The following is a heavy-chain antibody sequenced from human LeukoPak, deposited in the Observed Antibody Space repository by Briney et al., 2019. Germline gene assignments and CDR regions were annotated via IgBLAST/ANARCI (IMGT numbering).Heavy chain of an antibody. J-gene: IGHJ5*02. CDR3: VRGCMFCNWKTSFDP. V-gene: IGHV3-13*01. Sequence: GGSLRLSCSASGFTFSNYDMHWVRQTTKEGLQWVSAIGTLADTFYPSSLKGRFTISRENAKKSIYLQMNSLTADDTAVYYCVRGCMFCNWKTSFDPWGQGTLVTVSS. CDR1: GFTFSNYD. D-gene: IGHD2-8*01. CDR2: IGTLADT.